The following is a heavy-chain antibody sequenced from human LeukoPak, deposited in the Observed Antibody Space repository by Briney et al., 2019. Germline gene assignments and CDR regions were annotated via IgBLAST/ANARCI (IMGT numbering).Heavy chain of an antibody. CDR3: ARGYGSGSYFTHYYYYMDV. Sequence: SETLSLTCTVSGGSISSYYWSWIRQPPGEGLEWIGYIYYSGSTNYNPSLKSRVTISVDTSKNQFSLKLSSVTAADTAVYYCARGYGSGSYFTHYYYYMDVWGKGTTVTISS. CDR1: GGSISSYY. D-gene: IGHD3-10*01. CDR2: IYYSGST. V-gene: IGHV4-59*01. J-gene: IGHJ6*03.